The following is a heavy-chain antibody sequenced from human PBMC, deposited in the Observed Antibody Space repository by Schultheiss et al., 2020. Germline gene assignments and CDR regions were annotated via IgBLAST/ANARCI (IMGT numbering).Heavy chain of an antibody. J-gene: IGHJ4*02. CDR3: ARAKFIAVAGLVY. V-gene: IGHV3-30*03. CDR2: ISYDGSNK. CDR1: GFTFSSYG. D-gene: IGHD6-19*01. Sequence: RGSLRLSCAASGFTFSSYGMHWVRQAPGKGLEWVAVISYDGSNKYYADSVKGRFTISRDNSKNTLYLQMNSLRAEDTAVYYCARAKFIAVAGLVYWGQGTLVTVSS.